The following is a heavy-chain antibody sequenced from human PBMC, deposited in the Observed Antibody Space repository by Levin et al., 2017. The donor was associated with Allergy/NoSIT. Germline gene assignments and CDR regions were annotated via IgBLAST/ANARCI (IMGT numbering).Heavy chain of an antibody. Sequence: SQTLSLTCTVSGGSIRSSSYYWGWIRQPPGKGLEWVGSIYYSGSTYYNPSLKSRVTISVDTSKNQFSLKLSSVTAADTAVYYCARQDVVVPAANYYFDYWGQGTLVTVSS. V-gene: IGHV4-39*01. CDR3: ARQDVVVPAANYYFDY. CDR1: GGSIRSSSYY. D-gene: IGHD2-2*01. CDR2: IYYSGST. J-gene: IGHJ4*02.